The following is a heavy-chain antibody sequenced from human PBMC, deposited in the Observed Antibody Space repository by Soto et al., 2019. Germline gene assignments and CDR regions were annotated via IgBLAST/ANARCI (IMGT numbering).Heavy chain of an antibody. V-gene: IGHV4-31*03. J-gene: IGHJ6*02. CDR1: GGSISSGGYY. Sequence: SETLSLTCTVSGGSISSGGYYWSWIRQHPGKGLEWIGYIYYSGSTYYNPSLKSRVTISVDTSKNQFSLKLSSVTAADTAVYYCAREDYSGYDWPAGLGGMDVWGQGTTVTVSS. CDR3: AREDYSGYDWPAGLGGMDV. CDR2: IYYSGST. D-gene: IGHD5-12*01.